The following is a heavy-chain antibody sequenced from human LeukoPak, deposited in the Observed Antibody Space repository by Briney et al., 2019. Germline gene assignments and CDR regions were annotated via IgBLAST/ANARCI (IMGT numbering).Heavy chain of an antibody. V-gene: IGHV3-74*01. CDR2: INSDGSST. D-gene: IGHD3-3*01. CDR3: RGVWSGYYRNDY. CDR1: GFTFSSYW. Sequence: GGSLRLSCAASGFTFSSYWMHWVRQAPGKGLVWVSRINSDGSSTNYADSVKGRFTISRDNAKNTLYLQMNSLRAEDMAVYYCRGVWSGYYRNDYWGQGTLVTVSS. J-gene: IGHJ4*02.